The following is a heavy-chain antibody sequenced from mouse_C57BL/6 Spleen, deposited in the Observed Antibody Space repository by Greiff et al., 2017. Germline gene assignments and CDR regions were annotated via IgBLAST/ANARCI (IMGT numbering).Heavy chain of an antibody. CDR2: IDPDDGGT. D-gene: IGHD2-13*01. CDR1: GYTFTDYE. CDR3: ARRDGDNVYFDY. J-gene: IGHJ2*01. Sequence: VQLQQPGAELVRPGASVTLSCKASGYTFTDYEMHWVKQTPVHGLEWIGAIDPDDGGTAYNQKFKGKAILTADKSSSTAYMELRSLTSEDSAVYYCARRDGDNVYFDYWGQGTTRTVSS. V-gene: IGHV1-15*01.